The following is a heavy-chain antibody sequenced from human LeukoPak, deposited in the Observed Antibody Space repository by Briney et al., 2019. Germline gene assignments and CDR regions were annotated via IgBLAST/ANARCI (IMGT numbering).Heavy chain of an antibody. Sequence: PGGSLRLSCAASGFTFRSYEMNWVRQAPGKGLEWVSYITSSGNTIYYADSVKGRFTISRDNAKNSLYLQMNSLRAEDTAVYYCARANYYDIRGYDYWGQGTLVTVSS. D-gene: IGHD3-22*01. V-gene: IGHV3-48*03. CDR1: GFTFRSYE. J-gene: IGHJ4*02. CDR3: ARANYYDIRGYDY. CDR2: ITSSGNTI.